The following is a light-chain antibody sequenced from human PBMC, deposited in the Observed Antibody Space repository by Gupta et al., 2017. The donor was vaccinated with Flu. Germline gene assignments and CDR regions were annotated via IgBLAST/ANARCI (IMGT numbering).Light chain of an antibody. Sequence: DIQMTQSPSSVSASVGDRVTITCRASQGLNNWLVWYQQKPGKAPNLLIYAASSLQSGVPSRFSGSGSGTDFTLTISSLQPEDFATYYCQQANSFPPTFGQGTRLEMK. CDR2: AAS. CDR3: QQANSFPPT. V-gene: IGKV1D-12*01. CDR1: QGLNNW. J-gene: IGKJ5*01.